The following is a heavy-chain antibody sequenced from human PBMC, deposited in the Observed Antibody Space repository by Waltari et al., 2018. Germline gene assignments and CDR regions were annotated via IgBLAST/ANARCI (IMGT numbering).Heavy chain of an antibody. J-gene: IGHJ4*02. Sequence: QVQLQQWGAGLLKPSETLSLTCAVYGGSFSGYYWSWIRQPPGKGLEWIGELNHSGSTNYNPSLKSRVTISVDTSKNQFSLKLSSVTAADTAVYYCARGVRDARSGGYAYDYWGQGTLVTVSS. CDR1: GGSFSGYY. V-gene: IGHV4-34*01. CDR2: LNHSGST. CDR3: ARGVRDARSGGYAYDY. D-gene: IGHD5-12*01.